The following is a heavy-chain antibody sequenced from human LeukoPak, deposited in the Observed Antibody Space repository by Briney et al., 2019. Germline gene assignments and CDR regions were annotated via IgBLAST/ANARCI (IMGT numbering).Heavy chain of an antibody. J-gene: IGHJ4*02. V-gene: IGHV4-39*07. Sequence: SETLSLTCTVSGGSISSSSYYWGWIRQPPGKGLEWIGSIYYSGSTYYNPSLKSRVTISVDTSKNQFSLKLSSVTAADTAVYYCARKIWANTGARIDYWGQGTLVTVSS. D-gene: IGHD7-27*01. CDR1: GGSISSSSYY. CDR2: IYYSGST. CDR3: ARKIWANTGARIDY.